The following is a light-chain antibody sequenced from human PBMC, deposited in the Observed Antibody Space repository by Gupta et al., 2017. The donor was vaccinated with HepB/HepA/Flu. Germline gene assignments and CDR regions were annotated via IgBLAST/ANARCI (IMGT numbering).Light chain of an antibody. CDR3: QTWGTGIGV. J-gene: IGLJ3*02. V-gene: IGLV4-69*01. CDR1: SGHSSYA. Sequence: QLVLTQSPSASASLGASVKLTCTLSSGHSSYAIAGHQQQPEKGPRYLMKVNSDGSHSKGDGIPDRFSGSSSGAERYLTISSLQSEYEADYYCQTWGTGIGVFGGGTKLTVL. CDR2: VNSDGSH.